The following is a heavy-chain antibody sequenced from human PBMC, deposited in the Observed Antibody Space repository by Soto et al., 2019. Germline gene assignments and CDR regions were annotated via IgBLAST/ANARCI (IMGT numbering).Heavy chain of an antibody. Sequence: EVQLLESGGGLVQPGGSLRLSCAASGFTFSSYAMSWVRQAPGKGLEWVSAISGGGGSTYYADSVKGRFTISRDNSKNTLYLQMNSLRAEDTAVYYCAKDETYYDFWSGYYTSYYYYYMDVWGKGTTVTVSS. CDR1: GFTFSSYA. J-gene: IGHJ6*03. CDR3: AKDETYYDFWSGYYTSYYYYYMDV. CDR2: ISGGGGST. V-gene: IGHV3-23*01. D-gene: IGHD3-3*01.